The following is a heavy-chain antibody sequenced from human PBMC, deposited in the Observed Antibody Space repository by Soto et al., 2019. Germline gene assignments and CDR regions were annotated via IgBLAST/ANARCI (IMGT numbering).Heavy chain of an antibody. CDR1: GGTFSSYA. CDR3: ARDENPDIVVVGAFDI. Sequence: QVQLVQSGAEVKKPGSSVKVSCKASGGTFSSYAISWVRQAPGQGLEGMGGIIPIFGTANYAQKFQGRVTITADESTSTAYMELSSLRSEDTAVYYGARDENPDIVVVGAFDIWGQGTMVTVSS. CDR2: IIPIFGTA. V-gene: IGHV1-69*01. D-gene: IGHD2-15*01. J-gene: IGHJ3*02.